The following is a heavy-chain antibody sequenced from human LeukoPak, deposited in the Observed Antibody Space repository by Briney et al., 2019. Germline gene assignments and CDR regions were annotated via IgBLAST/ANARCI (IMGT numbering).Heavy chain of an antibody. Sequence: GGSLRLSCAASGFTVDSNYLSWVRQAPGKGLEWVSTIYTGGNTYYAASVKGRFTISRDFSKNTVFLHMNSLRAEDTAMNYCARGDDSGYYDYFDYWGQGALVTVSS. V-gene: IGHV3-53*01. CDR1: GFTVDSNY. CDR2: IYTGGNT. D-gene: IGHD3-22*01. CDR3: ARGDDSGYYDYFDY. J-gene: IGHJ4*02.